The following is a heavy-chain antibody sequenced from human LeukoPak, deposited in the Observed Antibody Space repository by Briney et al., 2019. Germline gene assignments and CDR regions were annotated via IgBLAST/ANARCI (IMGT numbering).Heavy chain of an antibody. CDR2: IYTSGST. Sequence: SQTLSLTCTVSGGSISSGSYYWSWIRQPAGKGLEWIGRIYTSGSTNYNPSLNSRVTISVDTSKNQFSLKVNSVTAADTAVYYCARDWGSGLSDPWGQGTLVTVSS. V-gene: IGHV4-61*02. D-gene: IGHD6-19*01. CDR3: ARDWGSGLSDP. CDR1: GGSISSGSYY. J-gene: IGHJ5*02.